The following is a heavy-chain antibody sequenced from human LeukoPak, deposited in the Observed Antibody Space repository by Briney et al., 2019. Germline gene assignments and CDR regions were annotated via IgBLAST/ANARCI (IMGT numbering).Heavy chain of an antibody. CDR3: VRAAYMDV. CDR1: GFTFDDYA. J-gene: IGHJ6*03. CDR2: ISWNSGSI. V-gene: IGHV3-9*01. Sequence: GGSLRLSCAASGFTFDDYAMHWVRQAPGKGLEWVSGISWNSGSIGYADSVKGRFTISRDNAKNSLYLQMNSLRAEDSAVYYCVRAAYMDVWGKGTTVTVSS.